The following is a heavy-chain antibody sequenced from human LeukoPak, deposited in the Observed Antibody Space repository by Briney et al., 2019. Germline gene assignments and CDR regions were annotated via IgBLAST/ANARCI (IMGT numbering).Heavy chain of an antibody. V-gene: IGHV3-72*01. D-gene: IGHD6-19*01. CDR3: VRVGSVAGSDYLDY. J-gene: IGHJ4*02. CDR1: GFTFSDHF. CDR2: SRNKAKSYTT. Sequence: TGGSLRLSCAVSGFTFSDHFLDWVRQAPGKGLEWVGRSRNKAKSYTTEYAASVKGRFTISRDESKNSLYLQMNSLKTEDTAVFYCVRVGSVAGSDYLDYWGQGTLVTVSS.